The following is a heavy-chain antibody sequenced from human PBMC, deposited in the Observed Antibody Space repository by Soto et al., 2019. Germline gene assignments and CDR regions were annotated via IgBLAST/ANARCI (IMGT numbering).Heavy chain of an antibody. CDR3: ARGADDFSSGYYYEY. Sequence: VPLVQSGAEVKKPGASVTVSCKASGYTFSRHGISWVRQAPGQGLEWMAWSGNTNYAQKFQGRLTLTTNPSTRTAYMELRSLRSDDTAVYYCARGADDFSSGYYYEYWGQGTLVTVSS. V-gene: IGHV1-18*04. CDR2: SGNT. D-gene: IGHD3-3*01. CDR1: GYTFSRHG. J-gene: IGHJ4*02.